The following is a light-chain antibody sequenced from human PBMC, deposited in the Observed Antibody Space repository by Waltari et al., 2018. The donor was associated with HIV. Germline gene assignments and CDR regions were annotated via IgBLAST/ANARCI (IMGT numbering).Light chain of an antibody. CDR3: CSYAGSDVV. J-gene: IGLJ2*01. CDR1: SSDVGVSNY. Sequence: QSALTQPPSASGSPGQSVTISCTGTSSDVGVSNYFSWYQQPPGKAPKPMIFEVTKRPSGVPDRFSGSKSGNTASLTVSVLQAEDEAVYYCCSYAGSDVVFGGGTKLTVL. CDR2: EVT. V-gene: IGLV2-8*01.